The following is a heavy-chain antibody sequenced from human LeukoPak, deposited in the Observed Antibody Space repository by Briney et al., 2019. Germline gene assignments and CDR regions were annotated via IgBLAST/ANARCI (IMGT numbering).Heavy chain of an antibody. J-gene: IGHJ4*02. V-gene: IGHV4-59*01. CDR2: IYNSGST. Sequence: PSETLSLTCTVSGGSICIYYWNWIRQPPGKGLEWIGSIYNSGSTTYNPSLKSRVTISGDTSKNQFSLKLSSVTAADTAVYYCTRDRELGFWGQGTLVTVSS. CDR1: GGSICIYY. D-gene: IGHD1-26*01. CDR3: TRDRELGF.